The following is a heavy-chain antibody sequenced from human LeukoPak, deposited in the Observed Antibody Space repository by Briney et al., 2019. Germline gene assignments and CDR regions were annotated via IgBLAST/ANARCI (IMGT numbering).Heavy chain of an antibody. CDR1: AASIRGYY. CDR2: SYSIGST. D-gene: IGHD3-22*01. Sequence: SETLSLPCTVSAASIRGYYWSWIRQPPGKGLEWVGYSYSIGSTNYNPPLKSRVTISVDTSKTQFSLKLRSVTAADTAVYYCARTPYYDSSGYYNDYWGQGTLVTVSS. V-gene: IGHV4-59*01. CDR3: ARTPYYDSSGYYNDY. J-gene: IGHJ4*02.